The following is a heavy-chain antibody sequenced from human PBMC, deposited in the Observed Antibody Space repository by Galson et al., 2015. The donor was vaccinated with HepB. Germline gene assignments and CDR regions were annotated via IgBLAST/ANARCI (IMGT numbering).Heavy chain of an antibody. CDR2: ISDDGSKK. CDR3: AREGHYYGSGSYCGGFDY. J-gene: IGHJ4*02. Sequence: SLRLSCAASGFTFSIYTMHWVRQAPAKGLEWVALISDDGSKKYYADSVKGRFTISRDNSKNTLYLQMNSLRAEDTAVYYCAREGHYYGSGSYCGGFDYWGQGTLVTVSS. D-gene: IGHD3-10*01. CDR1: GFTFSIYT. V-gene: IGHV3-30*04.